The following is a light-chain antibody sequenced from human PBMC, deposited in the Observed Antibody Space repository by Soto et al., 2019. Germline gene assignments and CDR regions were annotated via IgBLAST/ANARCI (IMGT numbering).Light chain of an antibody. J-gene: IGKJ1*01. V-gene: IGKV3-11*01. CDR3: QQRSNWPRT. CDR1: QSVNSY. CDR2: DAS. Sequence: EVVMTQSPATLSASPGERATLSCRASQSVNSYLACYQQNPGQAPRLLIYDASNRATGIPARFSGSGSGTDFTLTISSLEPEDFAVYYCQQRSNWPRTFGQGTKVDIK.